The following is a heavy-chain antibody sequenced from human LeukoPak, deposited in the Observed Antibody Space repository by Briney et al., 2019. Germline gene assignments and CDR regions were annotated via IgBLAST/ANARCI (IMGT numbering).Heavy chain of an antibody. J-gene: IGHJ4*02. CDR2: ISSSGSTI. CDR1: GFTFSRYE. D-gene: IGHD6-13*01. CDR3: ARERYSSSWGGFDY. V-gene: IGHV3-48*03. Sequence: PGGSLRLSCAASGFTFSRYEMNWVRQAPGKGLEGVSYISSSGSTIYYADSVKGRFTIPRDNAKNSLYLQMNSLRAEDTAVYYCARERYSSSWGGFDYWGQGTLVTVSS.